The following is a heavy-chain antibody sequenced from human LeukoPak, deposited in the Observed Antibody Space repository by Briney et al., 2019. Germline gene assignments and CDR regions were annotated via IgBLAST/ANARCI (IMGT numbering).Heavy chain of an antibody. J-gene: IGHJ4*02. D-gene: IGHD3-22*01. Sequence: SVKVSCKASGGTFSSYAISWVRQAPGQGLEWMGRIIPIFGTANYAQKFQGRVTITTDESTNTAYMELSSLRSEDTAVYYCARESYYDGSGPGGGALNYFDYWGQGTLVTVSS. V-gene: IGHV1-69*05. CDR3: ARESYYDGSGPGGGALNYFDY. CDR1: GGTFSSYA. CDR2: IIPIFGTA.